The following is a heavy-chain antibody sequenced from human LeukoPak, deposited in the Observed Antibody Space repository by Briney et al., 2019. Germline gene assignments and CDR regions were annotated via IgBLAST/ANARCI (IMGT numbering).Heavy chain of an antibody. CDR3: ARATGTTRNAFDI. V-gene: IGHV4-59*01. Sequence: PSETPSLTCTDSDGSINSYYWSWIRQSPGKGLEWIGYVHYSGSTNYNPSLKSRVTISVDTSKKQVSLKLNSVTAVDTAVYYCARATGTTRNAFDIWGQGTMVTVSS. D-gene: IGHD1-7*01. CDR2: VHYSGST. CDR1: DGSINSYY. J-gene: IGHJ3*02.